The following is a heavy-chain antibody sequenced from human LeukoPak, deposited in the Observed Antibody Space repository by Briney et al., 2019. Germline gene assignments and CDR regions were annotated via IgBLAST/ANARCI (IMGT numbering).Heavy chain of an antibody. V-gene: IGHV3-30*14. Sequence: GGSLRLSCAASGFTFSSYAMHWIAQAQGKGWKGWTIIYNDGTNKYYADSVKGRFTISRDNSKNTLYLQMNSLRAEDTAVYYCARGGESFLGIAAAGRFDYWGQGTLVTVSS. CDR2: IYNDGTNK. CDR1: GFTFSSYA. J-gene: IGHJ4*02. D-gene: IGHD6-13*01. CDR3: ARGGESFLGIAAAGRFDY.